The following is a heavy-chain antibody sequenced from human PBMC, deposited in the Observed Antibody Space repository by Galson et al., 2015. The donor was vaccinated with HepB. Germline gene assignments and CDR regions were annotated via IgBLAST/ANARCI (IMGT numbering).Heavy chain of an antibody. CDR2: ITPSGDNT. J-gene: IGHJ4*01. D-gene: IGHD6-19*01. V-gene: IGHV3-23*01. CDR1: GFTFRYYA. CDR3: AKVFPEKTDGWYRQALYYFDS. Sequence: SLRLSCAASGFTFRYYAMSWVRQAPGKGLEWVSAITPSGDNTYSADSMKGRFTISRDNSKNTLFLQMNSLRADDTAIYFCAKVFPEKTDGWYRQALYYFDSWGHGTRVTVS.